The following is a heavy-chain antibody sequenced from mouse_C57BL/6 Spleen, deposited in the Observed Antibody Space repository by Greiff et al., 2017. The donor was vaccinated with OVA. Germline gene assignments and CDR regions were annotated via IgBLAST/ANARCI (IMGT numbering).Heavy chain of an antibody. CDR2: IYPGSGNT. J-gene: IGHJ3*01. D-gene: IGHD2-2*01. CDR1: GFTFTDYY. V-gene: IGHV1-76*01. Sequence: VQLQQSGAELVRPGASVKLSCKVSGFTFTDYYINWVKQRPGQGLEWIARIYPGSGNTYYNEKFKGKATLTAEKSSSTAYMQLSNLTSEDSAVYFCARYEVTTGGFAYWGKGALVTVAA. CDR3: ARYEVTTGGFAY.